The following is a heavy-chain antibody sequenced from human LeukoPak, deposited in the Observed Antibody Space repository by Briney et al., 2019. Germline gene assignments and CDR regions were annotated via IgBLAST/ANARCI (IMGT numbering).Heavy chain of an antibody. Sequence: SETLSLTCTVSGGSISSSSYYWGWIRPPPGKGLEWIGSIYYSGSTYYNPSPKSRVTISVDTSKNQFSLKLSSVTAADTAVYYCARWTGGYVFRGYFDYWGQGTLVTVSS. CDR1: GGSISSSSYY. V-gene: IGHV4-39*07. D-gene: IGHD5-12*01. CDR3: ARWTGGYVFRGYFDY. J-gene: IGHJ4*02. CDR2: IYYSGST.